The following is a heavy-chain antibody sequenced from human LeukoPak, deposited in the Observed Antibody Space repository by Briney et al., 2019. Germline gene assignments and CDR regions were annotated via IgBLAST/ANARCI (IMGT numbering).Heavy chain of an antibody. CDR1: GFTSTSSA. J-gene: IGHJ4*02. D-gene: IGHD4-17*01. CDR2: IVVGSGNT. V-gene: IGHV1-58*02. Sequence: ASVKVSCKASGFTSTSSAMQWVRQARGQRLEWIGWIVVGSGNTNYAQKFQERVTITRGMSTSTAYMELSSLGSEDTAVYYCAAPNDYGDYWASYYWGQGTLVTVSS. CDR3: AAPNDYGDYWASYY.